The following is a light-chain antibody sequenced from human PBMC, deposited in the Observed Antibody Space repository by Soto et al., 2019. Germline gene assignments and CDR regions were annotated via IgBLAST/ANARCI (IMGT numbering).Light chain of an antibody. CDR2: DSS. V-gene: IGKV3-11*01. CDR3: QQRNNWPPIT. J-gene: IGKJ5*01. Sequence: EIVLTRSPGTLSLSPGERSTFSCLAIQPVTSSYLAWYQQKPGQAPMLLIFDSSNRATGVQVRFSGSGSGTDFTLHISSLEPEDFAPSYCQQRNNWPPITVGQGTRLDIK. CDR1: QPVTSSY.